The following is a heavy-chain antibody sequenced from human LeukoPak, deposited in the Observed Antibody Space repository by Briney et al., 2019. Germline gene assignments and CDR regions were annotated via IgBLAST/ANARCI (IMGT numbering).Heavy chain of an antibody. Sequence: RSGGSLRLSCTAPGITFSNYAMHWVRQAPGEGLEWVTVISNDGSVKYYADSVKGRFTISRDNSKNTLYLQMNSLRAEDTAVYFCAKVGGSGTSYYYFGMDVWGQGTTVTVSS. CDR3: AKVGGSGTSYYYFGMDV. V-gene: IGHV3-30*04. D-gene: IGHD3-10*01. CDR2: ISNDGSVK. J-gene: IGHJ6*02. CDR1: GITFSNYA.